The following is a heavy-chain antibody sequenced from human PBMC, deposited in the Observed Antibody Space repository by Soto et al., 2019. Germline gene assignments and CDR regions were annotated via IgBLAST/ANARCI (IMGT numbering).Heavy chain of an antibody. CDR2: INHSGST. CDR1: GGSFSGYY. D-gene: IGHD3-10*01. CDR3: ASVVGMVRGVIIRGQYYFDY. Sequence: SETLSLTCTVSGGSFSGYYWSWIRQPPGKGLEWIGEINHSGSTNYNPSLKSRVTISVDTSKNQFSLKLSSVTAADTAVYYCASVVGMVRGVIIRGQYYFDYWGQGTLVTVSS. J-gene: IGHJ4*02. V-gene: IGHV4-34*01.